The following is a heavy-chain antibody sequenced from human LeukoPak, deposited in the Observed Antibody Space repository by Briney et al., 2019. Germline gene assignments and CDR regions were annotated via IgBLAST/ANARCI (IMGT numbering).Heavy chain of an antibody. CDR3: ARFSTVTTWDFDY. CDR1: GYTITGYY. J-gene: IGHJ4*02. D-gene: IGHD4-17*01. V-gene: IGHV1-2*02. CDR2: INPNSGGT. Sequence: GASVKVSCKASGYTITGYYMHWVRQAPGQGLEWMGWINPNSGGTNYAQKFQGRVTMTRDTSISTAYMELSRLRSDDTAVYYCARFSTVTTWDFDYWGQGTLVTVSS.